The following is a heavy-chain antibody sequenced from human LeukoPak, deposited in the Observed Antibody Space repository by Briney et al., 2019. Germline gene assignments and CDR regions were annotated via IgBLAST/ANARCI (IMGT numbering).Heavy chain of an antibody. CDR3: AREGGRAVPGRFDQ. Sequence: GGSLRLSCAASGINFRSSGMHWVRQALGKGLEWVTFIQNDGSDKYYAASVKGRFTISRDNSKNTVYLHMASLRADDTALYYCAREGGRAVPGRFDQWGQGTLVTVSS. J-gene: IGHJ4*02. CDR1: GINFRSSG. D-gene: IGHD6-13*01. V-gene: IGHV3-30*02. CDR2: IQNDGSDK.